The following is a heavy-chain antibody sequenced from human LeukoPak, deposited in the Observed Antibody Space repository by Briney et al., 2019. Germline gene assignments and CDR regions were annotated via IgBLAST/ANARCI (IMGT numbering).Heavy chain of an antibody. CDR2: INPSGGST. CDR1: GYTFTSYY. J-gene: IGHJ4*02. D-gene: IGHD3-10*01. V-gene: IGHV1-46*01. CDR3: ARDLMGFYGSGSYLFDY. Sequence: GASVKGSCKASGYTFTSYYMHWVRQAPGQGLEWMGIINPSGGSTSYAQKFQGRVTMTRDTSTSTVYMELSSLRSEDTAVYYCARDLMGFYGSGSYLFDYWGQGTLVTVSS.